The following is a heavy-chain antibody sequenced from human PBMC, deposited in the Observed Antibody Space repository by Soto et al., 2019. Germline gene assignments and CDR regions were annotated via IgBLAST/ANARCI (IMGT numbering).Heavy chain of an antibody. CDR1: GFTFSNAW. V-gene: IGHV3-15*01. CDR2: IKSKTDGGTT. Sequence: GGSLRLSCAASGFTFSNAWMSWVRQAPGKGLEWVGRIKSKTDGGTTDYAAPVKGRFTISRDDSKNTLYLQMNSLKTEDTAVYYCTTEEVPAGPDYYYYGMDVWGQGTTVTVSS. CDR3: TTEEVPAGPDYYYYGMDV. D-gene: IGHD2-2*01. J-gene: IGHJ6*02.